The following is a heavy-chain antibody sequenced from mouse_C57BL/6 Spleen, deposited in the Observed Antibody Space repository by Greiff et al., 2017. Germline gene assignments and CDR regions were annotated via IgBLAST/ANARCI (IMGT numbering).Heavy chain of an antibody. CDR3: ARRSRTGTSFGY. CDR2: IDPSDSYT. CDR1: GYTFTSYW. V-gene: IGHV1-69*01. D-gene: IGHD4-1*01. J-gene: IGHJ2*01. Sequence: QVQLQQPGAELVMPGASVKLSCKASGYTFTSYWMHWVKQRPGQGLEWIGEIDPSDSYTNYNQKFKGKSTLTVDKSSSTAYMQLSSLTSEDSAVYYCARRSRTGTSFGYWGQGTTLTVSS.